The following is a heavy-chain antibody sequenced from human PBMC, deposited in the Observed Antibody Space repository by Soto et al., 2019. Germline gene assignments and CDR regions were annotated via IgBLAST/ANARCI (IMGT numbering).Heavy chain of an antibody. CDR3: AKDMKWGGMTTIHYFDS. D-gene: IGHD4-17*01. J-gene: IGHJ4*02. Sequence: EVQLVESGGGLVQPGRSLRLSCVASGFTADDYAMHWVRQAPGKGLEWVSGISSNSDTIDYADSVKGRFTISRDNAKNSLFLQMNSLRPEHTALYYCAKDMKWGGMTTIHYFDSWGQGTLVTVSS. V-gene: IGHV3-9*02. CDR1: GFTADDYA. CDR2: ISSNSDTI.